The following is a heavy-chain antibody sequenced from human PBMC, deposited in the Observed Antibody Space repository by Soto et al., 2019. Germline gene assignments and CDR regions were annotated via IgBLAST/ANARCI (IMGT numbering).Heavy chain of an antibody. CDR2: MSGSGDNA. CDR1: GFIFSSYA. J-gene: IGHJ4*02. V-gene: IGHV3-23*01. D-gene: IGHD3-3*01. Sequence: EVQLLESGGGLVQPGGSLRLSCAASGFIFSSYAMSWVRQAPGKGLEWVSAMSGSGDNAYYADSVKGRFTIARGNSKNLLTLQMKSLRADDTAIYYGERFFAAGTRGYLDSWGQGTLVTVSS. CDR3: ERFFAAGTRGYLDS.